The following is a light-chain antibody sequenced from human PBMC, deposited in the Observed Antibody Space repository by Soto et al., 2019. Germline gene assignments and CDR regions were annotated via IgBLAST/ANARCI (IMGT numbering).Light chain of an antibody. CDR2: GNI. CDR3: QTYDSSLSVVV. V-gene: IGLV1-40*03. J-gene: IGLJ2*01. Sequence: QTVVTQPPSVSGAPGQRVTISCTGSSSNIGAGYDVNWYQQLPGTAPQLLIFGNINRPSGVPDRFSGSKSGASASLAITGLQPEDEAGYYCQTYDSSLSVVVFGGGTKLTVL. CDR1: SSNIGAGYD.